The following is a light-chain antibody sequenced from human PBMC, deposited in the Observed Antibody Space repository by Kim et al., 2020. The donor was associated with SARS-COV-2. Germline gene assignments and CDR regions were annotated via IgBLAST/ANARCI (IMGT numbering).Light chain of an antibody. CDR2: YDS. J-gene: IGLJ3*02. CDR3: QVWDSSSDHWV. CDR1: HIGCKI. Sequence: APGNTARFTCGGNHIGCKIVHWYPQMPGQAPVLVIYYDSDRPSGIPERFSGSNSGNTVTLTISRVEAGDEADYYCQVWDSSSDHWVFGGGTQLTVL. V-gene: IGLV3-21*04.